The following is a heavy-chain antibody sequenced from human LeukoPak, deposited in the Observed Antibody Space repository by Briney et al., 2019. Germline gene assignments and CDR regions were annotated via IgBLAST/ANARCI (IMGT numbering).Heavy chain of an antibody. V-gene: IGHV3-48*01. CDR1: GVTFSSYS. CDR3: ARGLDIVVVVAATRGGYMDA. CDR2: ISSSGSTI. Sequence: PGGSLRLSCAASGVTFSSYSMNWVRQAPGKGLEWVSYISSSGSTIYYADSLKRPFPISTDNAKNSLYLQMNSLGAEDTAVYYRARGLDIVVVVAATRGGYMDAWGKGTTVTVSS. D-gene: IGHD2-15*01. J-gene: IGHJ6*03.